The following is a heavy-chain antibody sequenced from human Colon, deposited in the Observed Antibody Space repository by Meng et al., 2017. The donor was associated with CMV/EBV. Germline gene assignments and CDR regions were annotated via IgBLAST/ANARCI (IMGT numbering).Heavy chain of an antibody. V-gene: IGHV3-7*01. D-gene: IGHD1-7*01. CDR1: GFTSSSYW. Sequence: GGSLRLSCNASGFTSSSYWMNWVRRVPGKGLEWVAKIKHDGHEEKYLDSVEGRFIISRDNTKKSLYLQMNSLRVEDTGLYICVRSTGWNSYFDFWGQGAQVTVSS. J-gene: IGHJ4*02. CDR3: VRSTGWNSYFDF. CDR2: IKHDGHEE.